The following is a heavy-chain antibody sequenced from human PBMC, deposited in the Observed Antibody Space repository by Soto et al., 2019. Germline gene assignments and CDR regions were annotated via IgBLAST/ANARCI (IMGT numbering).Heavy chain of an antibody. Sequence: SVKVSCKASGGTFSSYAISWVRQAPGQVLDLLGGFISIFGTANYAQKFQGRVTITADESTSTVYMELSSLRSEDTAVYYCAGQWLVFAFDIWGQGTMVTVSS. CDR2: FISIFGTA. J-gene: IGHJ3*02. V-gene: IGHV1-69*13. CDR3: AGQWLVFAFDI. CDR1: GGTFSSYA. D-gene: IGHD6-19*01.